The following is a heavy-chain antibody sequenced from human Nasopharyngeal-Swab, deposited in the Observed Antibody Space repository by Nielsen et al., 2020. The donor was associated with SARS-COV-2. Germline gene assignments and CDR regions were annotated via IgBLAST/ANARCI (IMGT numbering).Heavy chain of an antibody. V-gene: IGHV3-43*01. CDR3: AKDVGDSLYYFDY. J-gene: IGHJ4*02. CDR1: GFTFDDYT. CDR2: ISWDGGST. D-gene: IGHD4-17*01. Sequence: GESLKISCAASGFTFDDYTMHWVRQAPGKGLEWVSLISWDGGSTYYADSVKGRFTTSRDNSKNSLYLQMNSLRTEDTALYYCAKDVGDSLYYFDYWGQGTLVTVSS.